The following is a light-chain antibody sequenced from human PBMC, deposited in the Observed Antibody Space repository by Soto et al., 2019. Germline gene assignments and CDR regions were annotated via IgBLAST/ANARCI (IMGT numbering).Light chain of an antibody. V-gene: IGKV3-20*01. CDR1: QTISSTY. J-gene: IGKJ1*01. CDR2: GAS. Sequence: EIVLTQSPDTLSLSPGERATLSCRASQTISSTYLAWYQQKPGQAPRLLIYGASSRATGIPDRFSGSGSGTDFTLTISRLEPEDFAVYYCQHYGSSLWTLGQGTKVDI. CDR3: QHYGSSLWT.